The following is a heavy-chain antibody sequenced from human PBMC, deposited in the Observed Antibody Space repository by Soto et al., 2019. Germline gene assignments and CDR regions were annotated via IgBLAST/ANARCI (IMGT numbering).Heavy chain of an antibody. D-gene: IGHD3-3*01. CDR1: GFTFSSYS. CDR2: ISSSSSYI. CDR3: ARATSYYDFWSGYYFDLGHYYYGMDV. J-gene: IGHJ6*02. Sequence: GGSLRLSCAASGFTFSSYSMNWVRQAPGKGLEWVSSISSSSSYIYYADSVKGRFTISRDNAKNSLYLQMNSLRAEDTAVYYCARATSYYDFWSGYYFDLGHYYYGMDVWGQGTTVTVSS. V-gene: IGHV3-21*01.